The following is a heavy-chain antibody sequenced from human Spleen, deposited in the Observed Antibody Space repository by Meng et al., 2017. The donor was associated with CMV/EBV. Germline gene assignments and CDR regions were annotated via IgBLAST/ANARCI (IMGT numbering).Heavy chain of an antibody. CDR1: GGSISSSSYY. CDR3: ARGGLLWFDP. J-gene: IGHJ5*02. CDR2: IYYSGST. D-gene: IGHD1-26*01. V-gene: IGHV4-39*07. Sequence: CTVSGGSISSSSYYWGWIRQPPGKGLEWIGSIYYSGSTYYNPSLKSRVTISVDTSKNQFSLKLSSVTAADTAVYYCARGGLLWFDPWGQGTLVTVSS.